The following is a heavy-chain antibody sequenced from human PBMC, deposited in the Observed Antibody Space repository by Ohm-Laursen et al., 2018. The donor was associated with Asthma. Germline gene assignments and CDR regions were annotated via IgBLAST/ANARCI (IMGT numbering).Heavy chain of an antibody. CDR2: TNPSGAST. CDR1: GYTFTHYY. D-gene: IGHD3-22*01. CDR3: ARGFYDSSGLEFDY. J-gene: IGHJ4*02. Sequence: SVKVSCKASGYTFTHYYIHWVRQAPGQGLEWMGMTNPSGASTSYPQRFQGRITMTRDTSTSTVYMELSSLRSEDTAVYYCARGFYDSSGLEFDYWGQGTLVTVSS. V-gene: IGHV1-46*01.